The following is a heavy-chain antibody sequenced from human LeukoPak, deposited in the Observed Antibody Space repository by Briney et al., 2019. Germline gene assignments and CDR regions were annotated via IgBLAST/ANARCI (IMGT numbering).Heavy chain of an antibody. J-gene: IGHJ4*02. V-gene: IGHV3-48*01. CDR2: ISSSLDSNI. CDR3: ARDLYRIVVVPHYFDY. CDR1: GFTFNVYS. D-gene: IGHD3-22*01. Sequence: GGSLRLSCAASGFTFNVYSMNWVRQAPGKGLEWVSFISSSLDSNIYYADSVKGRFTISRDNAKNSLYLQMNSLRAEDTAVYYCARDLYRIVVVPHYFDYWGQGTLVTASS.